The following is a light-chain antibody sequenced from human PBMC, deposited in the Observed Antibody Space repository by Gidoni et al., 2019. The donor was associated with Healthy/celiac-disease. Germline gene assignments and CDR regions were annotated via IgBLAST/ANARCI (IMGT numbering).Light chain of an antibody. CDR2: GNK. V-gene: IGLV1-44*01. J-gene: IGLJ1*01. Sequence: QSVLTQQPSASGTPGQRVTHSCSGSSSNIGSNTVHWYQQIPGTAPKLLIYGNKQRPSGVPDRFSGSKSGTSASLAISGLQSEDEADYYCAAWDDSLNGYVFGTGTKVTVL. CDR1: SSNIGSNT. CDR3: AAWDDSLNGYV.